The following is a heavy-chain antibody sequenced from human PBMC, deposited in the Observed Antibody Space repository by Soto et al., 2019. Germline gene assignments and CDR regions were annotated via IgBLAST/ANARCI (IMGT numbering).Heavy chain of an antibody. CDR3: VRAAARGDD. D-gene: IGHD3-10*01. J-gene: IGHJ4*02. CDR2: INTDGSSR. Sequence: VQLVESGGDLVQPGGSLRLSCAASGFSFSGYWMHWVRQAPGKGLVWVSRINTDGSSRTYADSVKGRFNISRDNAKNTLYLQMSSLRVDDTAVYYCVRAAARGDDWGQGTLVTVSS. V-gene: IGHV3-74*01. CDR1: GFSFSGYW.